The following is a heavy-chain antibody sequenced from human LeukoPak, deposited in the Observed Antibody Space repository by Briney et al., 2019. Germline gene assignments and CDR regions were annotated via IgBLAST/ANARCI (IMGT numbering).Heavy chain of an antibody. J-gene: IGHJ4*02. V-gene: IGHV4-31*06. D-gene: IGHD3-22*01. CDR1: GGSISTGSYY. CDR2: IYYSGST. CDR3: CRAHSRFYDSSGSNLGLY. Sequence: PSQTLSLTCTVSGGSISTGSYYWSWIRQPPGKGLEWIGYIYYSGSTYYNPSLESRVTISVDIFKSQFSLKLSSVTAADTAVYYRCRAHSRFYDSSGSNLGLYWGQGTPVTVSS.